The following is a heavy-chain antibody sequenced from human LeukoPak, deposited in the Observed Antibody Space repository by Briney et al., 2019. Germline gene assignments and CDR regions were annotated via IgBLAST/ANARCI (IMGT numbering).Heavy chain of an antibody. D-gene: IGHD2-2*01. CDR2: INPNSGGT. Sequence: ASVKVSCKASGYTFSGNYIQWVRQAPGQGLEWMGWINPNSGGTNYAQKFQGRVTMTRDTSISTAYMELSRLTSDDTAVYYCARDHCATTGCHEAYYYGLHVWGQGTTVTVSS. CDR3: ARDHCATTGCHEAYYYGLHV. CDR1: GYTFSGNY. V-gene: IGHV1-2*02. J-gene: IGHJ6*02.